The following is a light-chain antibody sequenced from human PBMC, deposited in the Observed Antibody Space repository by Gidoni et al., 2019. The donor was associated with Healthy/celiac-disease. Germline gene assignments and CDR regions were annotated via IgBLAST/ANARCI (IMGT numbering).Light chain of an antibody. CDR2: QDS. V-gene: IGLV3-1*01. Sequence: SYELTQPPSVSVSPGQTASITCPGDKLGDTYACWYQQKTGQSPVLVIYQDSKRPSGIPERFSGSNSGNTATLTISGTQAMDEADYYCQAWDSSTAVFGTGTKVTVL. J-gene: IGLJ1*01. CDR1: KLGDTY. CDR3: QAWDSSTAV.